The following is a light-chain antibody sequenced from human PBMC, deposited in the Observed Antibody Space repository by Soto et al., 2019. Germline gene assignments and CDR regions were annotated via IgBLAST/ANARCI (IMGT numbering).Light chain of an antibody. V-gene: IGKV2-24*01. CDR3: MQFAHFPRT. Sequence: DVVLTQTPLSSPVTLGQPASISCRSSQSLVYSDGNTYLSWLQQRPGQPPRLLIYQISNWFSGVPDRFSGSGAGTDFTLKISRVEAEDVGVYYCMQFAHFPRTFGQGTKLEI. CDR2: QIS. J-gene: IGKJ1*01. CDR1: QSLVYSDGNTY.